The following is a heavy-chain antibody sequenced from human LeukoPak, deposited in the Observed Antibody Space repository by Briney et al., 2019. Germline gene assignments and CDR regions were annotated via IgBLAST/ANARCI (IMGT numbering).Heavy chain of an antibody. CDR3: ARDKTSYYDSSGYNDAFDI. CDR1: GGSISSGGYY. Sequence: PSQTLSLTCTVSGGSISSGGYYWSWIRQHPGKGLEWLGYIYYSGSTYYNPSLKSRVTISVDTSKNQFSLKLSSVTAADTAVYYCARDKTSYYDSSGYNDAFDIWGQGTMVTVSS. V-gene: IGHV4-31*03. CDR2: IYYSGST. J-gene: IGHJ3*02. D-gene: IGHD3-22*01.